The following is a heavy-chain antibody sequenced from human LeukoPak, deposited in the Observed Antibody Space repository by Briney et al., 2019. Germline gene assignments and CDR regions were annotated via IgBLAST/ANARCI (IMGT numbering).Heavy chain of an antibody. CDR2: IKSQYDGGTT. D-gene: IGHD4/OR15-4a*01. CDR3: SYGANFYFDL. J-gene: IGHJ2*01. CDR1: GLTLRNIF. Sequence: GGSLRLSCAVSGLTLRNIFLNWVRQAPGKGPEWVGRIKSQYDGGTTDYAAPVKGRFSISRDDSKNSLFLQMNSLKAEDTAVYSCSYGANFYFDLWGRGTLVTVSS. V-gene: IGHV3-15*07.